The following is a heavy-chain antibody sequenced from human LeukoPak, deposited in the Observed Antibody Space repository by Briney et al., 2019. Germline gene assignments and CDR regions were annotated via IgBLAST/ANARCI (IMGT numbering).Heavy chain of an antibody. CDR3: ARAMIVEEGFDY. Sequence: SGTLSLNCTVSGGSISSYYWSWIRQPPGKGLEWIGYIYYSGSTNYNPSLKSRVTISVDTSKNQFSPKLSSVTAADTAVYYCARAMIVEEGFDYWGQGTLVTVSS. D-gene: IGHD3-22*01. CDR2: IYYSGST. CDR1: GGSISSYY. J-gene: IGHJ4*02. V-gene: IGHV4-59*01.